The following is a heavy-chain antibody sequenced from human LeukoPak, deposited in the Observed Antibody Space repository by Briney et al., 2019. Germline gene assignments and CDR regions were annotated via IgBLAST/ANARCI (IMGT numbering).Heavy chain of an antibody. V-gene: IGHV4-4*07. CDR3: ARALGYYYDSSGYDAFDI. CDR2: IYTSGST. J-gene: IGHJ3*02. D-gene: IGHD3-22*01. CDR1: GGSISSYY. Sequence: SETLSLTCTVSGGSISSYYWSWIRQPAGKGLEWIGRIYTSGSTNYNPSLKSRVTTSVDTSKNQFSLKLSSVTAADTAVYYCARALGYYYDSSGYDAFDIWGQGQWSPSLQ.